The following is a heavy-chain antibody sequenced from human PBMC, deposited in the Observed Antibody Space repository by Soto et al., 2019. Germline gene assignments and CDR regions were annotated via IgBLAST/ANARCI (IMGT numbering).Heavy chain of an antibody. J-gene: IGHJ4*02. V-gene: IGHV1-3*05. CDR3: ARSIVVVTALDY. Sequence: QAQLVQSGAEEKKPGASVKVPCKASGYTFTSYAMHWVRQAPGQRLEWMGWINAGNVNTKYSQKFQGKVTTTRDTAASTAYMELSSLRSADTAVYYCARSIVVVTALDYWGQGALVTFSS. CDR2: INAGNVNT. CDR1: GYTFTSYA. D-gene: IGHD2-21*02.